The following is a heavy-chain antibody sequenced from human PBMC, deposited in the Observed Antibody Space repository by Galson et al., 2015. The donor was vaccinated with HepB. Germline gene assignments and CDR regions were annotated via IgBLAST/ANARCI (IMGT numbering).Heavy chain of an antibody. J-gene: IGHJ2*01. CDR1: GLIVSNNY. CDR2: IYGGGDT. CDR3: ASSSDPTRNWHFDL. V-gene: IGHV3-66*02. D-gene: IGHD6-19*01. Sequence: SLRLSCAASGLIVSNNYMPWVRQAPGKGLEWVSLIYGGGDTTYADSVRGRFTISRDISKSTLYVQMTSLTTEDTAVYYCASSSDPTRNWHFDLWGHGTLVIVSS.